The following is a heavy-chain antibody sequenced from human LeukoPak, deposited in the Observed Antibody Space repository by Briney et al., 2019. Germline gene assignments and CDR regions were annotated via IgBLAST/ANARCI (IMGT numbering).Heavy chain of an antibody. Sequence: GGSLRLSCAASGFTFSSYAMSWVRQAPGKGLEWVSASGSGGGTYYADSVKGRFTISRDNSKNTLYLQMKSLRAEDTAVYYCAQHNIGIGFDPWGQGTLVTVSS. J-gene: IGHJ5*02. CDR1: GFTFSSYA. V-gene: IGHV3-23*01. CDR2: SGSGGGT. CDR3: AQHNIGIGFDP. D-gene: IGHD1-14*01.